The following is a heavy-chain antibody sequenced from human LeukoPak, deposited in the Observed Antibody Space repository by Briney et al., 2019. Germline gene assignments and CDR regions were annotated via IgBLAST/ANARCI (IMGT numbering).Heavy chain of an antibody. D-gene: IGHD1-26*01. J-gene: IGHJ4*02. CDR2: IYYSGST. CDR1: GGSISSSSYY. V-gene: IGHV4-39*07. CDR3: ARKYSGSFISW. Sequence: RASETLSLTCTVSGGSISSSSYYWGWIRQPPGKGLEWIGSIYYSGSTYYNPSLKSRVTISVDTSKNQFSLKLSSVTAADTAVYYCARKYSGSFISWWGQGTLVTVSS.